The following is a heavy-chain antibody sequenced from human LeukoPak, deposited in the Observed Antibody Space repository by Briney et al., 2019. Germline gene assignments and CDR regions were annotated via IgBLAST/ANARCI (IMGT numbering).Heavy chain of an antibody. CDR1: GGSTSTYY. D-gene: IGHD3-22*01. V-gene: IGHV4-59*01. Sequence: SETLSLTCSVSGGSTSTYYWTWIRQPPGKGLEWIGYIYYSGSTNYNPSLKSRVTISVDTSKDQFSLKLSSVTAADTAVYYCARATYYYDSSGYSNWFDPWGQGTLVTVSS. CDR3: ARATYYYDSSGYSNWFDP. CDR2: IYYSGST. J-gene: IGHJ5*02.